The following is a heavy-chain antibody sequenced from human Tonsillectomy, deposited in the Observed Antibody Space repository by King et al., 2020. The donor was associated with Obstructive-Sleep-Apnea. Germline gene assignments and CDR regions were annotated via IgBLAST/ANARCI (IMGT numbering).Heavy chain of an antibody. CDR3: TTFYHAD. V-gene: IGHV3-15*01. CDR2: IKSKTEAGTT. Sequence: VQLVESGGELVKPGGSLRLSCAASGFTFSSVWMNWVRQAPGKGLEWVGRIKSKTEAGTTEYAAPVKDRFIVSRDDSKNMLYLQMNSLKIEDTAVYFCTTFYHADWGQGTLVTVSS. D-gene: IGHD2-2*01. J-gene: IGHJ4*02. CDR1: GFTFSSVW.